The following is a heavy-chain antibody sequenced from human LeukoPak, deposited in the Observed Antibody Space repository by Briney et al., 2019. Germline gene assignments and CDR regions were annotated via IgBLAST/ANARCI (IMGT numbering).Heavy chain of an antibody. V-gene: IGHV1-69*13. CDR2: IIPIFGTA. CDR1: GGTFSSYA. J-gene: IGHJ6*03. CDR3: ARPTRTSTVTTRYPYYYYMDV. Sequence: ASVKVSCKASGGTFSSYAISWVRQAPGQGLEWMGGIIPIFGTANYAQKFQGRVTITADESTSTAYMELSRLRSEDTAVYYCARPTRTSTVTTRYPYYYYMDVWGKGTTVTVSS. D-gene: IGHD4-17*01.